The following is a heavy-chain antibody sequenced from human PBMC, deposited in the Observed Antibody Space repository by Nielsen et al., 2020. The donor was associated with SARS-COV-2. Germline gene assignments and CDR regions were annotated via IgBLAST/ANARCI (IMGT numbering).Heavy chain of an antibody. Sequence: SETLSLTCTVSGGSISSYYWSWIRQPPGKGLEWIGYIYYSGSTNYNPSLKSRVTISVDTSKNQFSLKLSSVTAADTAVYYCARSAWSRASFDYWGQGTLVTVSS. V-gene: IGHV4-59*13. CDR2: IYYSGST. CDR3: ARSAWSRASFDY. CDR1: GGSISSYY. J-gene: IGHJ4*02. D-gene: IGHD2-8*02.